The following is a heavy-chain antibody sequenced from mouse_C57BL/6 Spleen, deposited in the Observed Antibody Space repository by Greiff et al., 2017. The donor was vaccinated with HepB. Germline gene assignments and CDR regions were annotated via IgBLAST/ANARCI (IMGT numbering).Heavy chain of an antibody. CDR3: ARYYYGSRVFDY. V-gene: IGHV1-69*01. D-gene: IGHD1-1*01. CDR1: GYTFTSYW. Sequence: VQLQQPGAELVMPGASVKLSCKASGYTFTSYWMHWVKQRPGQGLEWIGEIDPSDSYTNYNQKFKGKSTLTVDKSSSTAYMQLSSLTSEDSAVYYCARYYYGSRVFDYWGQGTTLTVSS. J-gene: IGHJ2*01. CDR2: IDPSDSYT.